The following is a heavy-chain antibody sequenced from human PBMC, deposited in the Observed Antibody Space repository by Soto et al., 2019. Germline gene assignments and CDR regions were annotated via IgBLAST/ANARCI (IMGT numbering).Heavy chain of an antibody. J-gene: IGHJ4*02. CDR2: IYHSGST. CDR1: GDSISSDKW. V-gene: IGHV4-4*02. CDR3: ARGETQQQRDY. D-gene: IGHD6-13*01. Sequence: QVQLQESGPGLVKPSGTLSLTCAVSGDSISSDKWRSWIRQPPGKGLQWIGEIYHSGSTKYNPSLKSRVIISVDKSKNQFSLKLSSVTDADTAVYYCARGETQQQRDYWGQGTLVTVSS.